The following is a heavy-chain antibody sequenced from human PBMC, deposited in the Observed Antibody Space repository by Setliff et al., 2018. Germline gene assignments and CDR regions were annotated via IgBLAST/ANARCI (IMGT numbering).Heavy chain of an antibody. Sequence: ASVKVSCKASGYTFTSYGISWVRQAPGQGLEWMGWISAYNGYIIYAQKFQGRVTMTTDTSTSTAYMEVRRLRSDDTAIYYCARAPSTVVVPATVHSFDPWGQGTLVT. CDR2: ISAYNGYI. D-gene: IGHD2-2*01. V-gene: IGHV1-18*01. J-gene: IGHJ5*02. CDR3: ARAPSTVVVPATVHSFDP. CDR1: GYTFTSYG.